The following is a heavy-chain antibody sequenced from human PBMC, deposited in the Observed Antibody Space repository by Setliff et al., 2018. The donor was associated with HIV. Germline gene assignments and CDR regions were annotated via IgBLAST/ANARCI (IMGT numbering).Heavy chain of an antibody. Sequence: LSLTCAVSGYSISSSYWWGWIRQSPGKGLEWSGNIGNIYNGGSTYYNPSLKSRVTMSVDTSKNQFSLKLSSVTAVDTAVYYCARTALWFDEADWYFDLWGRGTLVTVSS. V-gene: IGHV4-28*01. CDR2: IYNGGST. CDR1: GYSISSSYW. J-gene: IGHJ2*01. CDR3: ARTALWFDEADWYFDL. D-gene: IGHD3-10*01.